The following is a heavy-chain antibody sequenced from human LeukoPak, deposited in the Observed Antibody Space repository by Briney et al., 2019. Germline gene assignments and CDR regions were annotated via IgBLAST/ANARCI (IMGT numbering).Heavy chain of an antibody. CDR2: INPNSGGT. Sequence: GASVKVSCKASGYTFTGYYRHWVRQAPGQGLEWMGWINPNSGGTNYAQKFQGRVTMTRDTSISTAYMELSRLRSDDTAVYYCARSRMVRGVMSWFDPWGQGTLVTVSS. CDR1: GYTFTGYY. J-gene: IGHJ5*02. CDR3: ARSRMVRGVMSWFDP. V-gene: IGHV1-2*02. D-gene: IGHD3-10*01.